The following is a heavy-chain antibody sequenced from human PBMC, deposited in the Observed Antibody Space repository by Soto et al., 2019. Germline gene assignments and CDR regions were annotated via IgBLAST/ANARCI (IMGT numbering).Heavy chain of an antibody. D-gene: IGHD3-10*01. CDR3: AKDPKLWFGESHFDY. Sequence: GGSLRLSCAASGFTFSSYAMSWVRQAPGKGLEWVSAISGSGGSTYYADSVKGRFTISRDNSKNTLYLQMNSLRAEDTAVYYCAKDPKLWFGESHFDYWGQGTLVTVSS. J-gene: IGHJ4*02. CDR1: GFTFSSYA. V-gene: IGHV3-23*01. CDR2: ISGSGGST.